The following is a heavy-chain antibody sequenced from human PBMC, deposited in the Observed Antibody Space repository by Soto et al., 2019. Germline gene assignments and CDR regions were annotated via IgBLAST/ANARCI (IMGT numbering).Heavy chain of an antibody. CDR3: AKPQSWRALDY. Sequence: EVLLLESGGGLVQPGGSLRLSCAASGFTFSHYDMRWVRQAPGKGLELVSVLSGSGSGPYYADSVKGLFTISRDNAENTLYLPMNSLRVEDTAVYYCAKPQSWRALDYWGQGTLVTVSS. CDR1: GFTFSHYD. D-gene: IGHD6-13*01. V-gene: IGHV3-23*01. CDR2: LSGSGSGP. J-gene: IGHJ4*02.